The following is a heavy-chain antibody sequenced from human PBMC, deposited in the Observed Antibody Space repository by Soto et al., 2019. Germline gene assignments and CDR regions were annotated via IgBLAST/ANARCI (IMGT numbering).Heavy chain of an antibody. CDR1: GGSISSSSYY. CDR3: ARVASIAARGWFDP. J-gene: IGHJ5*02. D-gene: IGHD6-6*01. V-gene: IGHV4-39*07. CDR2: IYYSGST. Sequence: SETLSLTCTVSGGSISSSSYYWGWIRQPPGKGLEWIGSIYYSGSTYYNPSLKSRVTISVDTAKNQFSLKLSSVTAADPAVYYCARVASIAARGWFDPWGQGTLVTVSS.